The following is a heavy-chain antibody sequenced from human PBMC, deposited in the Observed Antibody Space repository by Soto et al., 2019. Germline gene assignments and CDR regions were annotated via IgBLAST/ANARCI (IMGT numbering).Heavy chain of an antibody. J-gene: IGHJ4*02. Sequence: PSXTLSLTCTVSGSSISSYYCSWIRQPPGKGLEWIGYIYYSGSTNYNPSLKSRVTISVDTSKNQFSLKLSSVTAADTAVYYCARSTGYGDYVDYWGQGTLVTVSS. V-gene: IGHV4-59*01. D-gene: IGHD4-17*01. CDR2: IYYSGST. CDR1: GSSISSYY. CDR3: ARSTGYGDYVDY.